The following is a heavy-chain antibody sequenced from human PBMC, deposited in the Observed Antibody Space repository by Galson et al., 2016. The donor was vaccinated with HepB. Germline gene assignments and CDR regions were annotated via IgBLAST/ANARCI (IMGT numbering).Heavy chain of an antibody. CDR2: IRSKADSYAT. V-gene: IGHV3-73*01. Sequence: SLRLSCAASGFTFSGSAMHWVRQASGKGLEWVGRIRSKADSYATAYAASVRGRFTISRDDSTNTAYLQMNSLETEDTAVYYCTRHLSRTDTDMVYGFDHWGQGTLVTVSS. CDR1: GFTFSGSA. J-gene: IGHJ5*02. CDR3: TRHLSRTDTDMVYGFDH. D-gene: IGHD5-18*01.